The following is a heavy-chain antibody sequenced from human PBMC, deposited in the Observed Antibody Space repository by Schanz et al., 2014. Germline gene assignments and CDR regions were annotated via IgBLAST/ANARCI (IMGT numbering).Heavy chain of an antibody. D-gene: IGHD3-10*01. V-gene: IGHV3-23*01. CDR1: GFTFRGYA. Sequence: EVQLLESGGGLVQPGGSLRLSCAASGFTFRGYAMSWVRQAPGRGLEWVSAISASGGTTYYADSVKGRFTISRDNSKNSLYLQMNSLRAEDTAVYYCARIGGSVFDYWAQGTLVNVSS. CDR3: ARIGGSVFDY. CDR2: ISASGGTT. J-gene: IGHJ4*02.